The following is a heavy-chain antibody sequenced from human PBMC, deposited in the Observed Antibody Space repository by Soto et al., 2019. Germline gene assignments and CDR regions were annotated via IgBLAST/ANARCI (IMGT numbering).Heavy chain of an antibody. D-gene: IGHD1-26*01. V-gene: IGHV3-23*01. CDR2: ISGSGGST. Sequence: EVQLLESGGGLVQPGGSLRLSCAASGFTFSSYAMRWVRQAPGKGLEWVSAISGSGGSTYYADSVKGRFTICRDNSKNTLYLQMNSLRAEDTAVYYCARRGSGSYYDYWGQGTLVTVSS. CDR1: GFTFSSYA. J-gene: IGHJ4*02. CDR3: ARRGSGSYYDY.